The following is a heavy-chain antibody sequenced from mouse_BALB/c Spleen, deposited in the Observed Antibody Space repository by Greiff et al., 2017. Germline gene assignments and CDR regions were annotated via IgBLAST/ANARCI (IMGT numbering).Heavy chain of an antibody. D-gene: IGHD1-1*01. CDR1: GYTFTSYW. J-gene: IGHJ2*01. CDR2: IYPYNGGT. CDR3: ARLLRDY. Sequence: QVQLQQPGSELVRPGASVKLSCKASGYTFTSYWMHWVKQRPGQGLEWIGNIYPYNGGTGYNQKFKSKATLTVDNSSSTAYMELRSLTSEDSAVYYCARLLRDYWGQGTTLTVSS. V-gene: IGHV1-53*01.